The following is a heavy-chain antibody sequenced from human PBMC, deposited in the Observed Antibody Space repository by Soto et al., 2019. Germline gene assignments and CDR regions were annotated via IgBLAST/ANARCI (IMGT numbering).Heavy chain of an antibody. V-gene: IGHV3-23*01. Sequence: HPGGSLRLSCAASGFTFNSYAMNWVRQAPGKGLAWVSAIGTDGNTYYANSVKGRFTISRDNSRTTLYLQMNSRRVEDTALYYCVRKYPGTRPFDYWGQGTLVTVSS. D-gene: IGHD2-2*01. CDR3: VRKYPGTRPFDY. CDR1: GFTFNSYA. CDR2: IGTDGNT. J-gene: IGHJ4*03.